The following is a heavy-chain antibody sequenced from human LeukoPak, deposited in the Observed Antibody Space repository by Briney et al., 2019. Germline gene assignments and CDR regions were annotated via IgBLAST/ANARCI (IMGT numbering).Heavy chain of an antibody. J-gene: IGHJ4*02. CDR3: AFGVTPRGVNY. CDR2: INHSGST. V-gene: IGHV4-34*01. Sequence: SETLSLTCAVYGGPFSGYYWSWIRQPPGKGLEWIGEINHSGSTNYNPSLKSRVTISVDTSKNQFSLKLSSVTAADTAVYYCAFGVTPRGVNYWGQGTLVTVSS. CDR1: GGPFSGYY. D-gene: IGHD2-8*01.